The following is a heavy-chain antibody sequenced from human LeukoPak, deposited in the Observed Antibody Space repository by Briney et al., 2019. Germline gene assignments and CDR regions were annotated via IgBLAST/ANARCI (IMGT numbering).Heavy chain of an antibody. D-gene: IGHD4-11*01. Sequence: PSETLSLTCTVSGGSISSSSYYWGWIRQPPGKGLEWIGYIYYSGSTNYNPSLKSRVTISVDTSKNQFSLKLSSVTAADTAVYYCARESLLYSNSHYNYYYYYMDVWGKGTTVTVSS. V-gene: IGHV4-61*01. CDR1: GGSISSSSYY. J-gene: IGHJ6*03. CDR3: ARESLLYSNSHYNYYYYYMDV. CDR2: IYYSGST.